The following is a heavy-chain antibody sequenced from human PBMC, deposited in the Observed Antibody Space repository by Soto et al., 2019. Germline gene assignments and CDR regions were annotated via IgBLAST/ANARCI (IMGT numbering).Heavy chain of an antibody. CDR3: AKLRDFVVLPAGILDY. CDR2: ISGGGDTT. Sequence: EVLLLESGGGLVQPGGSLRLPCAASGFTFSSYGISWIRLSPGKGLEWVSVISGGGDTTYYTPSVKGRFTISRDDFRNTLYLQMNSLRTEDTAIYYCAKLRDFVVLPAGILDYWGPGTLVTVSS. CDR1: GFTFSSYG. J-gene: IGHJ4*02. V-gene: IGHV3-23*01. D-gene: IGHD2-8*01.